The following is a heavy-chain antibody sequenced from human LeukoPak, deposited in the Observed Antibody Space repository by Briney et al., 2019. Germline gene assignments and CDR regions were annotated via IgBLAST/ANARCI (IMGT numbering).Heavy chain of an antibody. CDR2: INPNSGGT. Sequence: ASVKVSCKASGYTFTGYYMHWVRQAPGQGLEWMGWINPNSGGTNYAQKFQGRVTMTRDTSISTAYMELSRLRSDDTAVYFCARVHPDYVDYYFDYWGQGTLVTVSS. V-gene: IGHV1-2*02. D-gene: IGHD4-17*01. CDR3: ARVHPDYVDYYFDY. J-gene: IGHJ4*02. CDR1: GYTFTGYY.